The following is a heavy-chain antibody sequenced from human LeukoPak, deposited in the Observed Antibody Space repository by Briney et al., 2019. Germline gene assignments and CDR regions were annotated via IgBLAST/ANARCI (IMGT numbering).Heavy chain of an antibody. Sequence: ASVKVSCKASGYTFTSYGISWVRQAPGQGLEWMGRISAYNGNRNYEQKLQGRVTMTTDTSTSTADMDLRSLRSDDTAVYYCARVSLYAAYYDCWSGYSSNWFDPWGQGTLVTVSS. J-gene: IGHJ5*02. CDR3: ARVSLYAAYYDCWSGYSSNWFDP. CDR1: GYTFTSYG. D-gene: IGHD3-3*01. V-gene: IGHV1-18*01. CDR2: ISAYNGNR.